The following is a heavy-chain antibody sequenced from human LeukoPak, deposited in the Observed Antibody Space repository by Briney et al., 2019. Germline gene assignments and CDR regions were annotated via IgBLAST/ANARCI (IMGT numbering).Heavy chain of an antibody. V-gene: IGHV3-33*08. Sequence: GGSLRLSCAASGFTFDDCAMHWVRQAPGKGLEWVAVIWYDGSNKYYADSVKGRFTISRDNSKNTLYLQMNSLRAEDTAVYYCATWPLGGSSSSWPLFDYWGQGTLVTVSS. J-gene: IGHJ4*02. CDR1: GFTFDDCA. CDR2: IWYDGSNK. CDR3: ATWPLGGSSSSWPLFDY. D-gene: IGHD6-13*01.